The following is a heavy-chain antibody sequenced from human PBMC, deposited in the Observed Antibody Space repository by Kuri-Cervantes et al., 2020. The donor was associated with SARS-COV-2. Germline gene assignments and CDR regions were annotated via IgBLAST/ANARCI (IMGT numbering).Heavy chain of an antibody. J-gene: IGHJ3*02. CDR2: ISSSSSYI. CDR1: GFTFISYA. Sequence: GESLKISCAASGFTFISYAMTWVRQAPGKGLEWVSSISSSSSYIYYADSVKGRFTISRDNAKNSLYLQMNSLRAEDTAVYYCASGYSSRLDAFDIWGQGTMVTVSS. D-gene: IGHD6-13*01. CDR3: ASGYSSRLDAFDI. V-gene: IGHV3-21*01.